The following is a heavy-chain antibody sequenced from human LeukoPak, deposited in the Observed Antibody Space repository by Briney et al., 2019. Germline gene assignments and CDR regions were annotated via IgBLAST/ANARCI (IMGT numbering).Heavy chain of an antibody. D-gene: IGHD3-22*01. CDR1: GGSIGSYY. V-gene: IGHV4-59*04. J-gene: IGHJ4*02. CDR2: IYYSGST. CDR3: ARGDYDTSGYFSFDY. Sequence: PSETLSLTCTVSGGSIGSYYWSWIRQPPGKGLKWIGYIYYSGSTYYNPSLKSRVTISVDTSKSQFSLKLSSVTAADTSVYYCARGDYDTSGYFSFDYWGQGTLVTVSS.